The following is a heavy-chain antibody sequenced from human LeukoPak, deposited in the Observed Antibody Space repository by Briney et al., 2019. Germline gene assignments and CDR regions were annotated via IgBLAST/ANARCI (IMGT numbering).Heavy chain of an antibody. CDR1: GFTFSSYA. J-gene: IGHJ4*02. CDR2: ISGSGRDT. CDR3: AKIGWGYDFWSGYPTHFDY. V-gene: IGHV3-23*01. Sequence: GRSLRLSCAASGFTFSSYAMSWVRQAPGKGLEWVSAISGSGRDTFYTDSVKGRFTISRDNSKNTLYLQMNSLRAEDTAVYYCAKIGWGYDFWSGYPTHFDYWGQGTLVTVSS. D-gene: IGHD3-3*01.